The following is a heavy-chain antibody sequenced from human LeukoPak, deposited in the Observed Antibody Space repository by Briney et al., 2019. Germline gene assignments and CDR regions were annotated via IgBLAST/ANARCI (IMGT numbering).Heavy chain of an antibody. V-gene: IGHV1-2*02. CDR2: INPNSGGT. Sequence: ASVKVSCKASGYTFTGYYMHWVRQAPGQGLEWMGWINPNSGGTNYAQKFQGRVTMTRDTSISTAYMELSRLRSDDTAVYYCARDGSRCYGSGSDNNWFDPWGQGTLVTVSS. CDR3: ARDGSRCYGSGSDNNWFDP. J-gene: IGHJ5*02. CDR1: GYTFTGYY. D-gene: IGHD3-10*01.